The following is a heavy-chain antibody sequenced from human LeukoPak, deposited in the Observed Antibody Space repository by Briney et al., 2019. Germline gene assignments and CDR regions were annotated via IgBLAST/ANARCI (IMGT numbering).Heavy chain of an antibody. D-gene: IGHD6-19*01. CDR3: AREGYSSGWSKYFQH. J-gene: IGHJ1*01. CDR2: IYTSGST. CDR1: GGSISSGSYY. Sequence: PSETLSLTCTVSGGSISSGSYYWSWIRQPAGKGLEWIGRIYTSGSTNYNPSLKSRVTISVDTSKNQFSLKLSSVTAADTAVYYCAREGYSSGWSKYFQHWGQGTLVTVSS. V-gene: IGHV4-61*02.